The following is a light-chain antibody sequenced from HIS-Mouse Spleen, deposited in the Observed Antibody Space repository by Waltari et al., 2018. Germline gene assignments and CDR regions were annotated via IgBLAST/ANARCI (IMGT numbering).Light chain of an antibody. CDR3: CSYAGSSTYV. V-gene: IGLV2-23*01. Sequence: QSALTQPASASGSPGQSTTISCTGTSSDVGSYNLLSWYQQHPGKAPKLMIYEGSKRPSGVSNRFSGSKSGNTASLTISGLQAEDEADYYCCSYAGSSTYVFGTGTKVTVL. CDR2: EGS. J-gene: IGLJ1*01. CDR1: SSDVGSYNL.